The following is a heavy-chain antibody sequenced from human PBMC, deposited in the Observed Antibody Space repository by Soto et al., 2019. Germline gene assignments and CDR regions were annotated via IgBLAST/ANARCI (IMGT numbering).Heavy chain of an antibody. V-gene: IGHV1-2*02. J-gene: IGHJ4*02. CDR3: EIGMILRNHVWRSYRSYSLHY. CDR1: GYIFTDYY. Sequence: QVQLVQSGAEVKKPGASVKVSCKASGYIFTDYYTHWVRQAPGQGLEWMGWINPNSGGTKYAQKFQARVTMTREPSIMTAYMGLSRLRSDDTAVYYFEIGMILRNHVWRSYRSYSLHYWGQGTEVTVPS. D-gene: IGHD3-16*02. CDR2: INPNSGGT.